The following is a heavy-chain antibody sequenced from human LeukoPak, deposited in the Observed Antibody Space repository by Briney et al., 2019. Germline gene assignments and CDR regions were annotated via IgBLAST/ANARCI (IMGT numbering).Heavy chain of an antibody. V-gene: IGHV3-30*18. CDR1: GFTLSSYA. CDR2: ISYDGSNK. D-gene: IGHD3-10*01. J-gene: IGHJ6*02. Sequence: PGGSLRLSCAASGFTLSSYAMTWVRQAPGKGLEWVAVISYDGSNKYYADSVKGRFTISRDNSKNTLYLQMNSLRAEDTAVYYCAKAPYGSGSPIPMDVWGQGTTVTVSS. CDR3: AKAPYGSGSPIPMDV.